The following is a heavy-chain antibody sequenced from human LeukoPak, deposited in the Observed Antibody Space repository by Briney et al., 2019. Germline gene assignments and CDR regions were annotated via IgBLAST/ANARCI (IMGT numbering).Heavy chain of an antibody. CDR2: INPNSGGT. CDR3: ARVVPLTYSTSSRFDP. J-gene: IGHJ5*02. CDR1: GHTFTGYL. V-gene: IGHV1-2*02. Sequence: GASVKVSCKASGHTFTGYLMQWVRQAPGQGLEWMGWINPNSGGTNYAQKLQGRVTMIRDTSISTAYMELSSLRSDDTAVYYCARVVPLTYSTSSRFDPWGQGTLVTVSS. D-gene: IGHD6-6*01.